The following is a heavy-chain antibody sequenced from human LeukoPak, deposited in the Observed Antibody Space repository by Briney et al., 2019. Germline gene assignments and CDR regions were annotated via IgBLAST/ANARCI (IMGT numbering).Heavy chain of an antibody. CDR2: ISYDGSNK. J-gene: IGHJ3*02. Sequence: GRSLRLSCAASGFTFSSYGMHWVRQAPGKGLEWVAVISYDGSNKYYADSVKGRFTISRDNSKNTLYLQMNSLRAEDTAVYYCAKDAVVTIIVVVTPTDAFHIWGQGTMVTVSS. V-gene: IGHV3-30*18. D-gene: IGHD3-22*01. CDR1: GFTFSSYG. CDR3: AKDAVVTIIVVVTPTDAFHI.